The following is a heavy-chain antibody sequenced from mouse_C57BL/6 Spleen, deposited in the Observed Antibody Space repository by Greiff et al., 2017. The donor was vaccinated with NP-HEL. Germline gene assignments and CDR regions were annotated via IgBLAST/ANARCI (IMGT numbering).Heavy chain of an antibody. J-gene: IGHJ3*01. Sequence: QVQLKESGAELVKPGASVKLSCKASGYTFTEYTIHWVKQRSGQGLEWIGWFYPGSGSIKYNEKFKDKATLTADKSSSTVYMELSRLTSEDSAVYFCARHEGEAGGYGGTWFAYWGQGTLVTVSA. D-gene: IGHD2-2*01. CDR1: GYTFTEYT. CDR2: FYPGSGSI. V-gene: IGHV1-62-2*01. CDR3: ARHEGEAGGYGGTWFAY.